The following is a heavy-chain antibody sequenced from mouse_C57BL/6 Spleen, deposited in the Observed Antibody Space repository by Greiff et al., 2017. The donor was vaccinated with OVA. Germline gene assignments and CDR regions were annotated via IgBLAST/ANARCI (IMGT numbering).Heavy chain of an antibody. Sequence: QVQLQQPGAELVRPGSSVKLSCKASGYTFTSYWMHWVKQRPIQGLEWIGNIDPSDSETHYNQKFKDKATLTVDKSSSTAYMQLSSLTSEDSAVYYCARDYDGSSYLAYWGQGTLVTVSA. CDR3: ARDYDGSSYLAY. D-gene: IGHD1-1*01. J-gene: IGHJ3*01. CDR1: GYTFTSYW. V-gene: IGHV1-52*01. CDR2: IDPSDSET.